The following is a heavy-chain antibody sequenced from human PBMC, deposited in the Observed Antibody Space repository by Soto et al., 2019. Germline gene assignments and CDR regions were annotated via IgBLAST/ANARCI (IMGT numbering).Heavy chain of an antibody. V-gene: IGHV4-59*08. Sequence: PSETLSLTCTVSGGSISSYYWSWIRQPPGKGLEWIGYIYYSGSTNYNPSLKSRVTIPVDTSKNQFSLKLSSVTAADTAVYYCARHGDGYPRKGGNNWFDPWGQGTLVTVSS. D-gene: IGHD5-12*01. CDR1: GGSISSYY. J-gene: IGHJ5*02. CDR3: ARHGDGYPRKGGNNWFDP. CDR2: IYYSGST.